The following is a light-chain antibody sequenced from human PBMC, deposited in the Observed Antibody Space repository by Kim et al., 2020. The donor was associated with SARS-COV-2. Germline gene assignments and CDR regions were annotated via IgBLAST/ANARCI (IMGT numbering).Light chain of an antibody. CDR3: QQFATSLS. CDR2: GVS. Sequence: EIVLTQPPGTLSLSPGERATLSCRASQSVTNNFLAWYQHKPGQAPRLLIYGVSIRATDTPDRFSGSGSGTDFTLTISRLQPEDFGVYYCQQFATSLSFGGGTKVDIK. J-gene: IGKJ4*01. V-gene: IGKV3-20*01. CDR1: QSVTNNF.